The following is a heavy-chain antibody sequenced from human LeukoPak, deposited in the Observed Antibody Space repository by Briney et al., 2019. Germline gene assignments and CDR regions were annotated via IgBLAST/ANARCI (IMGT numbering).Heavy chain of an antibody. CDR2: IYHSGST. Sequence: KPSETLSLTCAVSGYSISSGYYWGWIRQPPGKGLEWIGSIYHSGSTYYNPSLKSRVTISVDTSKNQLSLKLSSVTAADTAVYYCARGLVVPAAMYAFDYWGQGTLVTVSS. J-gene: IGHJ4*02. V-gene: IGHV4-38-2*01. CDR3: ARGLVVPAAMYAFDY. CDR1: GYSISSGYY. D-gene: IGHD2-2*01.